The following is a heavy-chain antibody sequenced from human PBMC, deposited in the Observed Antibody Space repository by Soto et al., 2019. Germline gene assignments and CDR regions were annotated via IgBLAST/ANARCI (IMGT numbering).Heavy chain of an antibody. D-gene: IGHD5-18*01. V-gene: IGHV1-18*04. CDR1: GYTFTSYG. Sequence: AASVKASCKASGYTFTSYGISSVRQAPGQGLEWMGWISAYNGNTNYAQKLQGRVTMTTDTSTSTAYMELRSLRSDDTAVYYCARDCGGRGYSYGPCEGGAFDYWGQGSLVTVSS. CDR3: ARDCGGRGYSYGPCEGGAFDY. CDR2: ISAYNGNT. J-gene: IGHJ4*02.